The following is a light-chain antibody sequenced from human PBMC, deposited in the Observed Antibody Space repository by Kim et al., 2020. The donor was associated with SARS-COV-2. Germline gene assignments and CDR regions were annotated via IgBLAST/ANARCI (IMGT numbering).Light chain of an antibody. J-gene: IGKJ2*01. CDR2: GAS. V-gene: IGKV3D-15*01. Sequence: SVSPGERAPLSWRASQSVSNNVAWDQKKPGQAPRLVIYGASTRAAGVPARFSGSVSGAEFTLTISNLQPEDCAVYYCQQYNKWMYAFGQETKLEI. CDR1: QSVSNN. CDR3: QQYNKWMYA.